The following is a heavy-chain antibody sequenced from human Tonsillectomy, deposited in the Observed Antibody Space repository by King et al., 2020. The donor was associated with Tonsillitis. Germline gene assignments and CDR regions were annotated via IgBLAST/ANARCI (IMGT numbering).Heavy chain of an antibody. Sequence: VQLVESGAEVKKPGSSMKVSCKASGASFSSYGISWVRQAPGQGLEWVGAIIPIFGTTYYARKFQGRVTITADESTSTAYMELSSLRSEDTAVFYCARVLGARGAFDIWGQGTMVTVSS. CDR3: ARVLGARGAFDI. J-gene: IGHJ3*02. CDR1: GASFSSYG. V-gene: IGHV1-69*01. CDR2: IIPIFGTT. D-gene: IGHD1-26*01.